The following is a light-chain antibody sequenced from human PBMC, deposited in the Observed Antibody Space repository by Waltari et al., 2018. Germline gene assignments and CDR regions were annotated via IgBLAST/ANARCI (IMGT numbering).Light chain of an antibody. CDR2: EAS. CDR1: RTITNW. Sequence: DIQMTQSPSTLSASVGDRVTITCRASRTITNWLAWYQQKPGKAPKLLIYEASTLETGVPSRFSGSGSGTEFTLTISSLQPDDFATYYCQQYDSFSYAFGQGTKLGIK. J-gene: IGKJ2*01. CDR3: QQYDSFSYA. V-gene: IGKV1-5*03.